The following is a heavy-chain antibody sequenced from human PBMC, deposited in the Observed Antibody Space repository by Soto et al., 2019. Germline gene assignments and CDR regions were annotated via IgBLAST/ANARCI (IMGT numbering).Heavy chain of an antibody. V-gene: IGHV1-18*01. J-gene: IGHJ5*02. CDR3: ARDMSDVDKHDNPTFGA. CDR1: GYSFTTFG. Sequence: QIQLVQSGAEVKKPGASVTVSCKAFGYSFTTFGISWVRQAPGQGLEWMGGISPDNGDTIYAQKFQARITMTTDTSSTTAYLELRSLRSDDSALYFCARDMSDVDKHDNPTFGAWGQGALVTVSP. CDR2: ISPDNGDT. D-gene: IGHD3-16*01.